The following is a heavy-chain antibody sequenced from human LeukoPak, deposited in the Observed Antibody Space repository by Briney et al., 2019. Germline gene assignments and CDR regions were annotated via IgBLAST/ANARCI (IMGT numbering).Heavy chain of an antibody. Sequence: PSETLSLTCTVSGGSISSSSYYWGWIRQPPGKGLEWIGSIYYSGSTNYNPSLKSRVTISVDTSKNQFSLKLSSVTAADTAVYYCARERGSLTGYLSIDYWGHGTLVTVSS. CDR3: ARERGSLTGYLSIDY. V-gene: IGHV4-39*07. J-gene: IGHJ4*01. CDR1: GGSISSSSYY. D-gene: IGHD3-9*01. CDR2: IYYSGST.